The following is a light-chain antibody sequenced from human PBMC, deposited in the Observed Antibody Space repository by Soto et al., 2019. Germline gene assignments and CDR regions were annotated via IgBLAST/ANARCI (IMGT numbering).Light chain of an antibody. CDR2: DAS. CDR3: QQYGSSPYT. J-gene: IGKJ2*01. Sequence: ETVLTQSPGTLSLSPGERATLSCRASQSVSSSYLAWYQQKPGQAPRLLIYDASSRATGIPDRFSGSGSGTDFTLTISRLEPEDFAVYYCQQYGSSPYTFGQGTKVEIK. CDR1: QSVSSSY. V-gene: IGKV3-20*01.